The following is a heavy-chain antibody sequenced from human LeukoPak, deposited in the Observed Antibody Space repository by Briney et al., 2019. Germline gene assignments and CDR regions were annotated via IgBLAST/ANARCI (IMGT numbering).Heavy chain of an antibody. CDR1: GGSFSGYY. CDR3: AREDTPMVTVFDY. Sequence: SETLSLTCAVYGGSFSGYYWSWIRQPPGKGLEWIGEINHSGSTNYNPSLKSRVTISVDTSKNQFSLKLSSVTAADTAVYYCAREDTPMVTVFDYWGQGTLVTVTS. V-gene: IGHV4-34*01. D-gene: IGHD5-18*01. J-gene: IGHJ4*02. CDR2: INHSGST.